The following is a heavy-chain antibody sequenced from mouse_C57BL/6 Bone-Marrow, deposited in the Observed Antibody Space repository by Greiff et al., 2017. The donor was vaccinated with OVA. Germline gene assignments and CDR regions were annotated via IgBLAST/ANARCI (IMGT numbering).Heavy chain of an antibody. D-gene: IGHD2-1*01. CDR2: IYPGSGST. CDR1: GYTFTSYW. Sequence: VQLQESGAELVKPGASVKMSCKASGYTFTSYWITWVKQRPGQGLEWIGDIYPGSGSTNYNEKFKSKATLTVDTSSSTAYMQLSSLTSEDSAVYYCARGKRALYYFDYWGQGTTLTVSS. J-gene: IGHJ2*01. V-gene: IGHV1-55*01. CDR3: ARGKRALYYFDY.